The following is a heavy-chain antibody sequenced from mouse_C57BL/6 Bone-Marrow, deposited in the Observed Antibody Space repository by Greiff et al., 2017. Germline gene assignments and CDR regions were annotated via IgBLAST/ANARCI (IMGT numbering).Heavy chain of an antibody. J-gene: IGHJ3*01. CDR2: IHPNSGST. Sequence: LQQSGASVKLSCKASGYTFTSYWMHWVKQRPGQGLEWIGMIHPNSGSTNYNEKFKSKATLTVDKSSSTAYMQLSSLTSEDSAVSYCARRGGNYDGSPWFAYWGQGTLVTVSA. D-gene: IGHD2-3*01. CDR1: GYTFTSYW. CDR3: ARRGGNYDGSPWFAY. V-gene: IGHV1-64*01.